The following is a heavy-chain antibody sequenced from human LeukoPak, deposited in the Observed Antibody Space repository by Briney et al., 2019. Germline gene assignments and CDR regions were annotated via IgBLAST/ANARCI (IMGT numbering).Heavy chain of an antibody. CDR1: GGSFSSGSYY. J-gene: IGHJ3*02. CDR2: IYYSGST. D-gene: IGHD3-22*01. V-gene: IGHV4-61*01. Sequence: SETLSLTCTVSGGSFSSGSYYWSWIRQPPGKGLEWIGYIYYSGSTNYNPSLKSRVTISVDTSKNQFSLKLSSVTAADTAVYYCARENTYYYDSSGYYLDHDAFDIWGQGTMVTVSS. CDR3: ARENTYYYDSSGYYLDHDAFDI.